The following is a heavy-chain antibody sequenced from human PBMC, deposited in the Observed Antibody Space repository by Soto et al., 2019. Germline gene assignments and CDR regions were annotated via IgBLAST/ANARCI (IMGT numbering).Heavy chain of an antibody. V-gene: IGHV4-34*01. CDR3: ARKSFFDLRFDP. J-gene: IGHJ5*02. Sequence: SQTLSLTCAVYGGSFSDYSWTWIRQPPGKGLEWIGEINHSGSTNYNPSLKSRLTISLDKSNNQFSLKLTSVTAADTAVYYCARKSFFDLRFDPWGQGTLVTVSS. CDR2: INHSGST. CDR1: GGSFSDYS. D-gene: IGHD3-3*02.